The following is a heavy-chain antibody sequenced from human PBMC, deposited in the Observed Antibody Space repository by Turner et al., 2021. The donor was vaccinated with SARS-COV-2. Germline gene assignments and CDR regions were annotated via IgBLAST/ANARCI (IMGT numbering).Heavy chain of an antibody. CDR3: ATVVGAV. CDR2: IHPSDGRT. D-gene: IGHD6-6*01. CDR1: GYNFTTYY. V-gene: IGHV1-46*01. J-gene: IGHJ4*02. Sequence: QVQLVQSGAEVKKPGASVKLSCKASGYNFTTYYIHWVRQAPGQGLEWMGIIHPSDGRTDYPKRFQGRVTMTRDTSTSTVHMELSSLISEDTAVYYCATVVGAVWGQGTLVIVSS.